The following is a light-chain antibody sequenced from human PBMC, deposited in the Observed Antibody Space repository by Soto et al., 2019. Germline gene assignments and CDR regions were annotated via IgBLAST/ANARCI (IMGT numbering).Light chain of an antibody. CDR2: GAS. CDR1: QTVRDN. V-gene: IGKV3-15*01. Sequence: EVVMTHSPATLSVSPGDRATLSCRASQTVRDNLAWYQQKPGQAPRLLIYGASTRDTGIPARFSGSGSGTEFTLTIDSLQSEDFALYFCQQSNNWPYTFGQGTKLEIK. J-gene: IGKJ2*01. CDR3: QQSNNWPYT.